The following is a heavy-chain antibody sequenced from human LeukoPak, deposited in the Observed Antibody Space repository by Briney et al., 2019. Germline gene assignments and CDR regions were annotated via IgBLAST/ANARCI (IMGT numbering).Heavy chain of an antibody. V-gene: IGHV4-59*01. Sequence: PSETLSLTCTVSGGSISSYYWNWIRQPPGKGLEWIGYIYYSGSTNYNPSLKSRVTISVDTSKNQFSLKLSSVTAADTAVYYCARERVAAAGIRRHFDYWGQGTLVTVSS. CDR3: ARERVAAAGIRRHFDY. CDR2: IYYSGST. CDR1: GGSISSYY. D-gene: IGHD6-13*01. J-gene: IGHJ4*02.